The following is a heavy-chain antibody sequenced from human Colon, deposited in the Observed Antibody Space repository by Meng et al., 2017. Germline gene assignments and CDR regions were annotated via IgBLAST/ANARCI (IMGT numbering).Heavy chain of an antibody. J-gene: IGHJ4*02. V-gene: IGHV1-69*01. CDR2: IIPIFGSA. Sequence: QVQLVQAGAEVKKPGSSGRVSCKASGGPFSTHAISWVRQAPGQGLEWMGAIIPIFGSATSAQKFQGRLTITADESTTTAYMELSSLRSDDTAMYYCARRSNDASGYRLDFWGQGTLVTVSS. CDR3: ARRSNDASGYRLDF. CDR1: GGPFSTHA. D-gene: IGHD3-22*01.